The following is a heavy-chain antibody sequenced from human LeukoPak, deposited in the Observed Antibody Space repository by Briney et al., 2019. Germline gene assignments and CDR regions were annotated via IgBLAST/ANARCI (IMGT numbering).Heavy chain of an antibody. CDR3: ARVFARSGEISGSYFYY. D-gene: IGHD1-26*01. Sequence: GASVKVSCKXSGGTFSSYAINWVRQAPGQGPERMGGIIPIFGRANYAQKFQGRVTMTTDESTSTAYMELSSLRSEDTAVYYCARVFARSGEISGSYFYYWGQGTLVTVSS. CDR2: IIPIFGRA. V-gene: IGHV1-69*05. CDR1: GGTFSSYA. J-gene: IGHJ4*02.